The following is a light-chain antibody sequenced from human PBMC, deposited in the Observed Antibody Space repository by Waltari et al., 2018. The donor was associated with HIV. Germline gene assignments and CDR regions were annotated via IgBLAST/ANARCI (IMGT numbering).Light chain of an antibody. J-gene: IGKJ4*01. Sequence: DIVMTQSPDSLAVSLGERATIDCKSRQSVLHSSNNKNYLAWYQQKPGQPPKLLIYWASTRESGVPDRFSGSGSGTDFTLTISSLQAEDVAVYYCQQYNDWPLTFGGGTKVEIK. V-gene: IGKV4-1*01. CDR2: WAS. CDR1: QSVLHSSNNKNY. CDR3: QQYNDWPLT.